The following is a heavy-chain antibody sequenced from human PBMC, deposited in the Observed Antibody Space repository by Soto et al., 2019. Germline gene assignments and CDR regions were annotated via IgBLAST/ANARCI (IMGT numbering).Heavy chain of an antibody. Sequence: GGSLRLSCAASGFTVSSNYMSWVRQAPGKGLEWVSVIYSGGSTYYADSVKGRFTISRQNSKNTLYLQMNSLRAEDTAVYYCARTDPYSSSLAFDYWGQGTLVTVSS. CDR3: ARTDPYSSSLAFDY. CDR2: IYSGGST. J-gene: IGHJ4*02. CDR1: GFTVSSNY. V-gene: IGHV3-53*04. D-gene: IGHD6-6*01.